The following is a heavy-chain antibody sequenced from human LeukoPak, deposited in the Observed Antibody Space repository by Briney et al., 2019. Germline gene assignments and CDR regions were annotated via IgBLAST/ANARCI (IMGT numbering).Heavy chain of an antibody. V-gene: IGHV1-18*01. CDR3: AKQTLWNQVYFDH. CDR2: ISGYNGDT. D-gene: IGHD1-14*01. J-gene: IGHJ4*02. CDR1: GYTFSRNG. Sequence: GASVKVSCKASGYTFSRNGFSWVRQAPGQGLEWMGWISGYNGDTNYAQNFQGRVTLTADASTTTAYLELRSLRSDDTAVYYCAKQTLWNQVYFDHWGQGTLVTVSS.